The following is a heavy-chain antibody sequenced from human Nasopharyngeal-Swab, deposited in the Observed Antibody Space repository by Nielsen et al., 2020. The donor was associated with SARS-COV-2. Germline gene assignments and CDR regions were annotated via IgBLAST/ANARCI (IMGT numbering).Heavy chain of an antibody. V-gene: IGHV1-3*01. CDR3: ARDPGVYTIFGVADPYYYMDV. D-gene: IGHD3-3*01. Sequence: WVRQAPGQRLEWMGWINAGNGNTKYSQKFQGRVTITRDTSASTAYMELSSLRSEDTAVYYCARDPGVYTIFGVADPYYYMDVWGKGTTVTVSS. CDR2: INAGNGNT. J-gene: IGHJ6*03.